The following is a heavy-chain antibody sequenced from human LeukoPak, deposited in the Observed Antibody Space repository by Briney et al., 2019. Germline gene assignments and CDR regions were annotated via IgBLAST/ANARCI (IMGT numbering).Heavy chain of an antibody. V-gene: IGHV3-23*01. J-gene: IGHJ2*01. Sequence: PGGSLRLSCAASGFTFSSSAISWVRQVPGKGLEWVSGISASGGSTYYADSVRGRFTISRDNSKNTLYVQMNSLRDEDTAVYYCAKDRTVGASYWYFDLWGRGTLVTVSS. CDR1: GFTFSSSA. CDR3: AKDRTVGASYWYFDL. D-gene: IGHD1-26*01. CDR2: ISASGGST.